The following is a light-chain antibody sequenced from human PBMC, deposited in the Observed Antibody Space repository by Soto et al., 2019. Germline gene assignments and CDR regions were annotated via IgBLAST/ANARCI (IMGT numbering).Light chain of an antibody. J-gene: IGLJ2*01. CDR2: SNN. Sequence: QSVLTQPPSASGTPGQRVTISCSGSSSNIGSNTVTWYQQLPGTAPKLLIFSNNQRPSGVPDRFSGSKSGNSASLAIRGLQSEDEADYYCAAWADSLKCVIFGGGTKLTVL. V-gene: IGLV1-44*01. CDR3: AAWADSLKCVI. CDR1: SSNIGSNT.